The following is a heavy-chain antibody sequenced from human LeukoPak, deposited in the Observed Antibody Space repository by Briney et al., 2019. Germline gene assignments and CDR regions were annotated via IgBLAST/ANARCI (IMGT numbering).Heavy chain of an antibody. CDR3: ARGQRMTLDAFDI. CDR2: IRNTGGGT. CDR1: GFTFSSYG. D-gene: IGHD2-15*01. J-gene: IGHJ3*02. V-gene: IGHV3-23*01. Sequence: PGGSLRLSCAASGFTFSSYGMSWVRQAPGKGLEWVSAIRNTGGGTFYADSVKGRFTISRDNSKNTLYLEMNSLRAEDAAVYYCARGQRMTLDAFDIWGQGTLVTVSS.